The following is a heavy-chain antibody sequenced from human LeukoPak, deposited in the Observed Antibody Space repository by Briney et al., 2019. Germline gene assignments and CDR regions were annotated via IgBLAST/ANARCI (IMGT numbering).Heavy chain of an antibody. CDR2: INSDGSST. CDR1: GFTFSSYW. CDR3: ARVWYYDSSGYPEDYYYYYYMDV. Sequence: GGSLRLSCAASGFTFSSYWMHWVRQAPGKGLVWVSRINSDGSSTSYADSVKGRFTISRDNAKNTLYLQMNSLRAEDTALYYCARVWYYDSSGYPEDYYYYYYMDVWGKGTTVTVSS. V-gene: IGHV3-74*01. D-gene: IGHD3-22*01. J-gene: IGHJ6*03.